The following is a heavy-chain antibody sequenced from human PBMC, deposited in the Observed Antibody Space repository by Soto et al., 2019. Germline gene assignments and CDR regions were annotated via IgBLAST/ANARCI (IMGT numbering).Heavy chain of an antibody. V-gene: IGHV4-30-4*08. D-gene: IGHD6-25*01. J-gene: IGHJ1*01. CDR2: IYYTGGT. CDR3: ARGGSGWAEYFQH. CDR1: GDSIGSTDSY. Sequence: QVQLQESGPGLVEPSQTLSLTCTVSGDSIGSTDSYWSWIRRPPGKGLEWIGYIYYTGGTFYNPSLKSRLTLSLETSNNQFSLTLTSVTAADTCMYYCARGGSGWAEYFQHWGQGTLVAVSS.